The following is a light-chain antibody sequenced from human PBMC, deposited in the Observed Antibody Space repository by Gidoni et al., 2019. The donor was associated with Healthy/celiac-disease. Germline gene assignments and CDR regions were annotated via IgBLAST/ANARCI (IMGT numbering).Light chain of an antibody. Sequence: QSALTQPRSVSGSPGPSVTISCTGTSSYVGGYNYVSWYQQHPGKAPKLMIYDVSKRPSGVPDRFSGSKSGNTASLTISGLQAEDEADYYCCSYAGSYTFLVFGGGTKLTVL. V-gene: IGLV2-11*01. CDR1: SSYVGGYNY. J-gene: IGLJ2*01. CDR2: DVS. CDR3: CSYAGSYTFLV.